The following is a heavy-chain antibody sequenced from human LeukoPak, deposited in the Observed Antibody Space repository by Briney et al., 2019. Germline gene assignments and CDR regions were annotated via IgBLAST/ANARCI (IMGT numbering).Heavy chain of an antibody. CDR2: IYYSGNT. V-gene: IGHV4-59*12. J-gene: IGHJ4*02. CDR1: GGSISGSY. Sequence: SETLSLTCTVSGGSISGSYGSWIRQPPGKGLEWIGYIYYSGNTNYNPSLKSRVTISVDTSKTQFSLKLTSVTAADTAVYYCATRPARGSGPYYPYFDYWGQGALVTVSS. CDR3: ATRPARGSGPYYPYFDY. D-gene: IGHD3-22*01.